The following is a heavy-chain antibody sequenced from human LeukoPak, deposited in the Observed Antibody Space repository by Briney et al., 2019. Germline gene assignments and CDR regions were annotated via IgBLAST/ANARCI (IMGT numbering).Heavy chain of an antibody. Sequence: ASVKVSCKASGYTFTSYDINWVRQATGQGLEWMGWMNPNSGNTGYAQKFQGRVTMTRNTSISTAYMELSSLRSEDTAVCYCARAGLGGVAVAGRLGYWGQGTLVTVSS. CDR1: GYTFTSYD. J-gene: IGHJ4*02. D-gene: IGHD6-19*01. V-gene: IGHV1-8*01. CDR3: ARAGLGGVAVAGRLGY. CDR2: MNPNSGNT.